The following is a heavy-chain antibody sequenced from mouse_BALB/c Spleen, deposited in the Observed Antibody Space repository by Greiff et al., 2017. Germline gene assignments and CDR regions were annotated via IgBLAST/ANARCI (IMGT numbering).Heavy chain of an antibody. CDR1: GYTFTSYY. V-gene: IGHV1S81*02. Sequence: QVQLKQSGAELVKPGASVKLSCKASGYTFTSYYMYWVKQRPGQGLEWIGEINPSNGGTNFNEKFKSKATLTVDKSSSTAYMQLSSLTSEDSAVYYCTGGVAYWGQGTLVTVSA. J-gene: IGHJ3*01. CDR2: INPSNGGT. CDR3: TGGVAY.